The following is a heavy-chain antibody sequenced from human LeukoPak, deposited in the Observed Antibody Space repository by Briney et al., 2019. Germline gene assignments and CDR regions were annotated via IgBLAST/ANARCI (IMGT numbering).Heavy chain of an antibody. V-gene: IGHV3-21*01. J-gene: IGHJ6*03. CDR2: ISSSSSYI. CDR3: ARERELRYYMDV. D-gene: IGHD1-7*01. CDR1: GFTFSIYS. Sequence: PGGSLRLSCAASGFTFSIYSMNWVRQAPGKGLEWVSSISSSSSYIYYADSVKGRFTISRDNSKNTLYLQMNSLRAEDTAVYYCARERELRYYMDVWGKGTTVTISS.